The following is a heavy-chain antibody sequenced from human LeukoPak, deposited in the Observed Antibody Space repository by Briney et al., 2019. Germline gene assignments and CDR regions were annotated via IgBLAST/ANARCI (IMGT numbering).Heavy chain of an antibody. CDR3: ARSGGNAYFDY. CDR1: GYTFTSYY. CDR2: INPSGGST. D-gene: IGHD4-23*01. J-gene: IGHJ4*02. Sequence: ASVKVSCKASGYTFTSYYMHWVRTAPGQGLEWMGIINPSGGSTSYAQKFQGRVTMTRDTSTSTVYMELSSLRSEDTAVYYCARSGGNAYFDYWGQGTLVTVSS. V-gene: IGHV1-46*01.